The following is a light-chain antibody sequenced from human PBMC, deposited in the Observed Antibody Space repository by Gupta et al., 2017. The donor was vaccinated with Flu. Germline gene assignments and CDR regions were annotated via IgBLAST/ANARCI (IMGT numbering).Light chain of an antibody. Sequence: QTVVTQEPSVSVSPGGTVSLTCGLTSGSVATNFYPSWYQQTPGQAPRTLIYNTNILSSGVPDRFSGSILGNKAALTITGAQADEESDYYCVLYLGSGSWVFGGGTKLTVL. CDR3: VLYLGSGSWV. CDR1: SGSVATNFY. V-gene: IGLV8-61*01. CDR2: NTN. J-gene: IGLJ3*02.